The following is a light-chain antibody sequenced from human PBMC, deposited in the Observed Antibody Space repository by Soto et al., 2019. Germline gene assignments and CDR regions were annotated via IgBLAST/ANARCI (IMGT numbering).Light chain of an antibody. J-gene: IGLJ2*01. CDR3: NAYAANNNLGL. CDR1: SNDVGGFNY. Sequence: QSVLTQPPSASGSPGLSVTISCTGTSNDVGGFNYVSWYQQHPGKAPKLMIYEVNKRPSGVPDRFSGSKSGNTASLTVSGLQVEDEADYYCNAYAANNNLGLFGGGTKVTVL. V-gene: IGLV2-8*01. CDR2: EVN.